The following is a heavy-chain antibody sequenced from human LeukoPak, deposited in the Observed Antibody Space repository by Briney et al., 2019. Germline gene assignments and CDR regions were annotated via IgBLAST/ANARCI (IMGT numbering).Heavy chain of an antibody. Sequence: GASVKVSCKASGYTFTSYYIHWVRQAPGQGLEWMGIINPSDGSTNYAQKFQGRVTMTRDTSTSTVYMELSSLRSEDTAVYYCAGDLGSGYYTFDYWGQGTLVTVSS. CDR3: AGDLGSGYYTFDY. V-gene: IGHV1-46*01. CDR2: INPSDGST. J-gene: IGHJ4*02. D-gene: IGHD3-3*01. CDR1: GYTFTSYY.